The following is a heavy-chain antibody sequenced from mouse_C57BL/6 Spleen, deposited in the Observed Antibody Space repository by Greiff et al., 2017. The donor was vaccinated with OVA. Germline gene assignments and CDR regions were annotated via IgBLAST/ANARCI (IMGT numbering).Heavy chain of an antibody. CDR3: ARRGFYYYGSSFAY. V-gene: IGHV1-9*01. D-gene: IGHD1-1*01. CDR1: GFTFTGYW. J-gene: IGHJ3*01. Sequence: QVQLQQSGAELMKPGASAKLSCKATGFTFTGYWIEWVKQRPGHGLEWIGEILPGSGSTNYNEKFKGKATFTADTSSNTAYMQLSSLTTEDSAIYYCARRGFYYYGSSFAYWGQGTLVTVSA. CDR2: ILPGSGST.